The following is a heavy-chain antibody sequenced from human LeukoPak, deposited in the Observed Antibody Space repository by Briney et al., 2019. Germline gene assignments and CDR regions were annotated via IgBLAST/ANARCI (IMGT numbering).Heavy chain of an antibody. Sequence: SETLSLTCTVSGGSISSGGYYWSWIRQPPGKGLEWIGYIYHSGSTYYNPSLKSRVTISVDRSKNQFSLKLSSVTAADTAVYYCAKDSYSSGPLDYWGQGTLVTVSS. V-gene: IGHV4-30-2*01. D-gene: IGHD6-19*01. CDR2: IYHSGST. CDR3: AKDSYSSGPLDY. J-gene: IGHJ4*02. CDR1: GGSISSGGYY.